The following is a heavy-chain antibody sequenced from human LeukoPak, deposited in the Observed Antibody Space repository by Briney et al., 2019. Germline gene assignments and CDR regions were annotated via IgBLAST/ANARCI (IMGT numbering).Heavy chain of an antibody. V-gene: IGHV1-2*02. CDR3: ARDKTSSSWYSDWFDP. CDR2: INPNSGGT. Sequence: ASVKVSCKASGYTFTGYYMHWVRQAPGQGLEWMGWINPNSGGTNYAQKFQGRVTMTRDTSISTAYMELSRLRSDDTAVYYCARDKTSSSWYSDWFDPWGQGTLVTVSS. CDR1: GYTFTGYY. J-gene: IGHJ5*02. D-gene: IGHD6-13*01.